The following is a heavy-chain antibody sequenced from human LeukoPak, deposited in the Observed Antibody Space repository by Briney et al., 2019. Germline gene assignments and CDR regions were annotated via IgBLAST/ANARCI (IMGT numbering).Heavy chain of an antibody. CDR1: GFTFSSYG. CDR3: AKDQVMDILSGDDYGMDV. V-gene: IGHV3-30*18. J-gene: IGHJ6*04. D-gene: IGHD3-9*01. CDR2: ISYDGSNK. Sequence: PGGSLRLSCAASGFTFSSYGMHWVRQAPGKGLEWVAVISYDGSNKYYADSVKGLFTISRHNSKNTLYLQINTLRAEDTSVYCCAKDQVMDILSGDDYGMDVWGEGTTVTVSS.